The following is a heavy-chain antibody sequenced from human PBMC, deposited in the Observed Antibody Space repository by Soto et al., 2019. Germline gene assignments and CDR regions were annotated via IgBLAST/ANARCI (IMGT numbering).Heavy chain of an antibody. CDR1: GFTFSSYT. J-gene: IGHJ5*02. D-gene: IGHD3-22*01. CDR3: AKTGRPGDYYRGFDA. Sequence: EVQLLESGGDLVQPGGSLRLSCAASGFTFSSYTMTWVRRAPGKGLEWVSDVGGNGDAKLYADSVKGRFTISRDNSKNTLYLQLERLRADDTAIYYCAKTGRPGDYYRGFDAWGQGTLVTVSS. CDR2: VGGNGDAK. V-gene: IGHV3-23*01.